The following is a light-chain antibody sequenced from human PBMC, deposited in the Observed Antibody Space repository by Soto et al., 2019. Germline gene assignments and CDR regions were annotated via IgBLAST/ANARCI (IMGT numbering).Light chain of an antibody. V-gene: IGKV3-15*01. CDR3: QQYNEWPPIT. J-gene: IGKJ1*01. CDR1: QSVKTH. Sequence: EIVMTQSPATLSVSPGERATLSCTARQSVKTHLAWYQQHPGQAPTLLXYDAFTTAAGIAASFSGSGSGTELTLTITSLQSEDFAVYYCQQYNEWPPITFGQGTKVEIK. CDR2: DAF.